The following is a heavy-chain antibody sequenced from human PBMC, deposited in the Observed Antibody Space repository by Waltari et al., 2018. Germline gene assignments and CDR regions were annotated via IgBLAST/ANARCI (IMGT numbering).Heavy chain of an antibody. CDR1: GYSFTSHW. V-gene: IGHV3-21*01. CDR3: ARGISGYDYAFDI. J-gene: IGHJ3*02. CDR2: ISSSSSYI. Sequence: VQLVQSGAEVRKPGASVRVSCKASGYSFTSHWMHWVRQAPGQGLEWVSSISSSSSYIYYADSVKGRFTISRDNAKNSLYLQMNSLRAEDTAVYYCARGISGYDYAFDIWGQGTMVTVSS. D-gene: IGHD5-12*01.